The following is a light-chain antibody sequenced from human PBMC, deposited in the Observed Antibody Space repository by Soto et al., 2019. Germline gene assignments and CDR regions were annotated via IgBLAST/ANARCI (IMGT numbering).Light chain of an antibody. J-gene: IGKJ4*01. CDR2: GAS. CDR1: QSIGSN. V-gene: IGKV3-15*01. Sequence: EIVMTQSPVTLSVSPGERATLSCRASQSIGSNLAWHQLKPGQAPRLLIYGASTRATGIPARFSGSGSGTEFTLTISSLQSEDFAVYYCQQYNNWPLTFGGGTKVDIK. CDR3: QQYNNWPLT.